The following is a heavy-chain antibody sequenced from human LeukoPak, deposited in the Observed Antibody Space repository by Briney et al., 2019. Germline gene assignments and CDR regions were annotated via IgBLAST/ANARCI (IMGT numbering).Heavy chain of an antibody. CDR1: GYTFTGYY. V-gene: IGHV1-2*04. Sequence: GASVKVSCKASGYTFTGYYMHWVRQAPGQGLEWMGWINPNSGGTNYAQKFQGWVTMTRDTSISTAYMELSRLRSDDTAVYYCARAAAEGPPLFDYWGQGTLVTVSS. CDR2: INPNSGGT. J-gene: IGHJ4*02. D-gene: IGHD6-13*01. CDR3: ARAAAEGPPLFDY.